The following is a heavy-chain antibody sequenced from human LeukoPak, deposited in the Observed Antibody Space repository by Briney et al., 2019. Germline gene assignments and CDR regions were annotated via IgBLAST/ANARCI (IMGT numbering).Heavy chain of an antibody. D-gene: IGHD3-22*01. CDR2: LYSGGST. CDR1: GFTFSRYS. V-gene: IGHV3-53*01. J-gene: IGHJ6*03. CDR3: ARRMIRDYYYMDV. Sequence: PGGSLRLSCAASGFTFSRYSMSWVRQAPGKGLEWVSVLYSGGSTYYADSVKGRFTISRDNSKNTLYLQMNSPRAEDTAVYYCARRMIRDYYYMDVWGKGTTVTISS.